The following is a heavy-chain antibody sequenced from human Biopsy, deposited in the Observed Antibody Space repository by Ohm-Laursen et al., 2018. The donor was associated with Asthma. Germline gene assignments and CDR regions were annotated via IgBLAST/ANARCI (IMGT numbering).Heavy chain of an antibody. D-gene: IGHD2-8*01. J-gene: IGHJ6*02. V-gene: IGHV4-34*01. CDR3: ASGPQWSGLDI. CDR2: IPQGGAT. CDR1: RGPFRDYV. Sequence: PSETLSLTCALNRGPFRDYVWAWIRQPPGEGLEWIGEIPQGGATTVNPSLKSRVTISMDPSKSQLYLSLRSLTAADTAVYYCASGPQWSGLDIWGQGTTVTVSS.